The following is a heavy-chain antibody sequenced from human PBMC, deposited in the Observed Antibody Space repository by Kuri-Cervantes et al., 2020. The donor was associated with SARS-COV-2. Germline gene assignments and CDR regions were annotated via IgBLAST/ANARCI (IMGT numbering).Heavy chain of an antibody. J-gene: IGHJ4*02. V-gene: IGHV3-21*01. CDR3: VEGIVGAI. CDR2: ISSSSSYI. D-gene: IGHD1-26*01. Sequence: GESLKISCAASGFTFSSYSMNWVRQAPGKGLEWVSSISSSSSYIYYADSVKGRFTISRDNAKNSLYLQMNSLRAEDTAVYYCVEGIVGAIWGQGTLVTVSS. CDR1: GFTFSSYS.